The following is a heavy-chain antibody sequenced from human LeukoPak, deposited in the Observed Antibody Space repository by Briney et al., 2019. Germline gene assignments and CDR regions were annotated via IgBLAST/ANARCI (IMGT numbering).Heavy chain of an antibody. CDR2: INPNSGGT. V-gene: IGHV1-2*02. CDR3: ARDNSVEDTAWWFDP. CDR1: GVTFNNNA. J-gene: IGHJ5*02. Sequence: ASVKVSCKTSGVTFNNNAINWVRQAPGQGLEWMGWINPNSGGTNYAQKFQGRVTMTRDTSISTAYMELSRLRSDDTAVYYCARDNSVEDTAWWFDPWGQGTLVTVSS. D-gene: IGHD4-23*01.